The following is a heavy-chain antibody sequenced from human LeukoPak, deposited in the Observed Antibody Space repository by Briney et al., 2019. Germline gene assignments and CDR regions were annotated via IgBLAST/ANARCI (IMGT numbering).Heavy chain of an antibody. J-gene: IGHJ4*02. Sequence: KPSETLSLTCAVYGGSFSGYYWSWIRQPPGRGLEWIGEINHSGSTNYNPSLKSRVTISVDTSKNQFSLKLSSVTAADTAVYYCARGSGYSSGWYVRLLVLYFDYWGQGTLVTVSS. CDR2: INHSGST. D-gene: IGHD6-19*01. CDR3: ARGSGYSSGWYVRLLVLYFDY. CDR1: GGSFSGYY. V-gene: IGHV4-34*01.